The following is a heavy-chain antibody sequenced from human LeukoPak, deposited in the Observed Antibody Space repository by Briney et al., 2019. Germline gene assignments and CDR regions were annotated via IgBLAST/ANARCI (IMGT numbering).Heavy chain of an antibody. CDR1: GGSFSGYY. J-gene: IGHJ6*02. CDR2: IYYSGST. V-gene: IGHV4-59*08. D-gene: IGHD1-1*01. CDR3: ARLNDYYYYYGMDV. Sequence: SETLSLTCAVYGGSFSGYYWSWIRQPPGKGLEWIGHIYYSGSTNYNPSLKSRVTISVDTSKNQFSLKLSSVTAADTAVYYCARLNDYYYYYGMDVWGQGTTVTVSS.